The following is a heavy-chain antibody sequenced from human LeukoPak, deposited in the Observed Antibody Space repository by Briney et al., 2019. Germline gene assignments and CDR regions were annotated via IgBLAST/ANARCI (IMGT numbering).Heavy chain of an antibody. V-gene: IGHV4-61*01. D-gene: IGHD6-13*01. J-gene: IGHJ4*02. Sequence: PSETLSPTCTVSGGSVSSSNYYWSWIRQPPGKGLEWVGFFSYNVHSDYNPSLKSRVTISVDTSKNQFSLRLSSVTAADTAIYYCARVSVAGTGPDYWGQGTLVTVSS. CDR3: ARVSVAGTGPDY. CDR1: GGSVSSSNYY. CDR2: FSYNVHS.